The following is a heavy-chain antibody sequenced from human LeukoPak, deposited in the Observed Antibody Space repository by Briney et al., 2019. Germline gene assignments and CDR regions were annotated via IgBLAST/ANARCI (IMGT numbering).Heavy chain of an antibody. Sequence: PGGSLRLSCAASGFTYISYSMSGVRQAPGKRLDGAPLTNGSGSTTFYDDTVKGRFTISRDNTKNTLYLQMNSLRAEDTAVYYCGHCSRGSCYSGAFDIWGQGTMVTVSS. CDR1: GFTYISYS. V-gene: IGHV3-23*01. J-gene: IGHJ3*02. CDR2: TNGSGSTT. CDR3: GHCSRGSCYSGAFDI. D-gene: IGHD2-15*01.